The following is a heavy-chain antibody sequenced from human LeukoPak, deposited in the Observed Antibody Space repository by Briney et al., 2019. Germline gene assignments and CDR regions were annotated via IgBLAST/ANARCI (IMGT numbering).Heavy chain of an antibody. D-gene: IGHD4-11*01. CDR1: GFTFSGYA. V-gene: IGHV3-30-3*01. J-gene: IGHJ5*02. CDR2: ISYDAGNK. Sequence: GGSLRLSCAASGFTFSGYAMHWVRQAPGKGLEWVAVISYDAGNKYYADSVKGRFTISRDNSQNTLYLQMNSLKPEDTAVYYCARDRSNFFDPWGQGTLVTVSS. CDR3: ARDRSNFFDP.